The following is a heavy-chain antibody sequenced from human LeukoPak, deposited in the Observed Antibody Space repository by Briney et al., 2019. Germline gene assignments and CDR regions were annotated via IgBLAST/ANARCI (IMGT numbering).Heavy chain of an antibody. V-gene: IGHV4-59*01. CDR1: GGSISSYY. Sequence: SETLSLTCTVSGGSISSYYWSWVRQPPGKGLEWIGYVSYSGSTDYNPSLRSRVIISIDTSKNQFSLRLSSVTAADTAVYYCARENDRYGRIDYWGQGPQVTVSS. CDR2: VSYSGST. D-gene: IGHD5-18*01. CDR3: ARENDRYGRIDY. J-gene: IGHJ4*02.